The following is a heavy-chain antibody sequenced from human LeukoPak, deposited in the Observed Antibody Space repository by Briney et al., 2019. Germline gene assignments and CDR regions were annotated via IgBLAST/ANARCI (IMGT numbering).Heavy chain of an antibody. Sequence: GGSLRLSCAASGFTVSSNYMSWVRQAPGEGLAWVSVIYTSGYTYYTDSVKGRFTISRDSSKNTLFLHMNSLRAEDTAVYYCAREREYCSGGSCYPNWYFDLWGRGTQVTVSS. CDR1: GFTVSSNY. J-gene: IGHJ2*01. V-gene: IGHV3-53*01. D-gene: IGHD2-15*01. CDR2: IYTSGYT. CDR3: AREREYCSGGSCYPNWYFDL.